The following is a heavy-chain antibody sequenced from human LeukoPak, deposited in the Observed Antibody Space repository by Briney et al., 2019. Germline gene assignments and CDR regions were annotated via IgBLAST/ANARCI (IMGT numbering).Heavy chain of an antibody. CDR3: AREEAAAGNGASDY. D-gene: IGHD6-13*01. CDR1: GGTFSSYA. Sequence: ASVKVSCKASGGTFSSYAISWVRQAPGQGLERMGGIIPIFGTANYAQKFQGRVTITADESTSTAYMELSSLRSEDTAVYYCAREEAAAGNGASDYWGQGTLVTVSS. CDR2: IIPIFGTA. J-gene: IGHJ4*02. V-gene: IGHV1-69*13.